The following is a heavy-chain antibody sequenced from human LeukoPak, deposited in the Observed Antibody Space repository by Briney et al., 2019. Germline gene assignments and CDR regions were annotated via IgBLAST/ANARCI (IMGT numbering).Heavy chain of an antibody. J-gene: IGHJ4*02. CDR1: GFTFSDHY. CDR2: TRNKANSYTT. V-gene: IGHV3-72*01. CDR3: ARLGYSGSPLDY. D-gene: IGHD1-26*01. Sequence: GGSLRLSCAASGFTFSDHYMGWVRQAPGKGLEWVGRTRNKANSYTTEYAASVKGRFTISRDDSKNSLYLQMNSLKTEDTAVYYCARLGYSGSPLDYWGQGTLVTVSS.